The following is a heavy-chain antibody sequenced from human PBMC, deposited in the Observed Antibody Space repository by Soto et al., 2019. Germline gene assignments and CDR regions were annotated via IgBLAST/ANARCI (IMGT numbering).Heavy chain of an antibody. CDR3: AREGRYGTHGRGGWFDP. V-gene: IGHV3-74*01. CDR1: GFTFSSYW. CDR2: INSDGSST. D-gene: IGHD4-17*01. Sequence: EVQLVESGGGLVQPGGSLRLSCAASGFTFSSYWMHWVRQAPGKGLVWVSRINSDGSSTSYADSVKGRFTISRDNAKNTLYLQRNSLRAEDTAVYYCAREGRYGTHGRGGWFDPWGQGTLVTVSS. J-gene: IGHJ5*02.